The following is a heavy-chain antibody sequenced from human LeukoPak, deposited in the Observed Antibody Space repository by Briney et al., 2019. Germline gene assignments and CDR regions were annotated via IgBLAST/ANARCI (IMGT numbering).Heavy chain of an antibody. CDR2: VKSKTYGGTT. J-gene: IGHJ3*02. CDR1: GLTFSNAW. D-gene: IGHD3-22*01. Sequence: PGGSLRLSCAASGLTFSNAWMSWVRQAPGKGLEWVGHVKSKTYGGTTDYAAPVKGRFTISRDDSKTTLYLQMNSLKTEDTAVYYCTTGTPEITMIVVWGAFDIWGQGTMVTVSS. CDR3: TTGTPEITMIVVWGAFDI. V-gene: IGHV3-15*01.